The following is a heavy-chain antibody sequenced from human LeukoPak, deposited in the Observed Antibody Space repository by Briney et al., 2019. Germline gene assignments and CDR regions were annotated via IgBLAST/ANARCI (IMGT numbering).Heavy chain of an antibody. CDR1: GFTFSSYE. CDR2: ISSSGSTI. D-gene: IGHD2-15*01. Sequence: GGSLRLSCAASGFTFSSYEMNWVRQAPGKGPEWVSYISSSGSTIYYADSVKGRFTISRDNAKNSLYLQMNSLRAEDTAVYYCARSGYCSGGSCYYAFDIWGQGTMVTVSS. V-gene: IGHV3-48*03. J-gene: IGHJ3*02. CDR3: ARSGYCSGGSCYYAFDI.